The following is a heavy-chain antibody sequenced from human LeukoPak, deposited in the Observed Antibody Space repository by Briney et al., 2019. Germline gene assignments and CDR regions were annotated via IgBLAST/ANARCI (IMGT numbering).Heavy chain of an antibody. CDR1: GGSFSGYL. Sequence: SETLSLTCGVYGGSFSGYLWNWIRQPPGKGLEWIGEINHSGTTKYNPSLKSRVTISIDSSNNQLSLKLSSVTAADTALYYCVLVVVLPTPLNDFWGQGTLVTVSS. J-gene: IGHJ4*02. CDR2: INHSGTT. CDR3: VLVVVLPTPLNDF. V-gene: IGHV4-34*01. D-gene: IGHD2-15*01.